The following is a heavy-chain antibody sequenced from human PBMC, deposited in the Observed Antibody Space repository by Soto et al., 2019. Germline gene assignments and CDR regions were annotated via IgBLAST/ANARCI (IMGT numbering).Heavy chain of an antibody. CDR1: GYTFTAYY. CDR2: INPRFGDT. V-gene: IGHV1-2*02. D-gene: IGHD3-10*01. J-gene: IGHJ6*02. CDR3: ARNMDYYYGPGSGNGHGF. Sequence: QVQLVQSGAELKEPGDSVRVSCEASGYTFTAYYIHWVRQAPGQGLEWMGWINPRFGDTSYAQDFQGRVSMTRDTSISNVCMELSRLTSDDTAIYYCARNMDYYYGPGSGNGHGFWGQGTTVTVFS.